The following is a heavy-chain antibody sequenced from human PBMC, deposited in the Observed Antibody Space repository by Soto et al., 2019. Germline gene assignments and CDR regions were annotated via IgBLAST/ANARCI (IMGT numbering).Heavy chain of an antibody. V-gene: IGHV1-18*04. CDR2: ISAYNGNT. Sequence: VASVKVSCKASGYTFTSYGISWVRQAPGHGLEWMGWISAYNGNTNYAQKLQGRVTMTTDTSTSTAYMELRSLRSDDTAVYYCARDQNYYDSSGYYPVGFDYWGQGTLVTGSS. CDR1: GYTFTSYG. D-gene: IGHD3-22*01. CDR3: ARDQNYYDSSGYYPVGFDY. J-gene: IGHJ4*02.